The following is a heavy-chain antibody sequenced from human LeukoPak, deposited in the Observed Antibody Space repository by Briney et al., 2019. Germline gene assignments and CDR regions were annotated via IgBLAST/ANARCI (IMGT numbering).Heavy chain of an antibody. CDR2: ITTTSSYI. D-gene: IGHD6-19*01. CDR3: VRGLRGSGNVYYFEH. V-gene: IGHV3-21*01. CDR1: GFSFSSYS. J-gene: IGHJ4*02. Sequence: GGSLRPSCAASGFSFSSYSFNWVRQAPGKGLEWVSSITTTSSYIWYADLVKGRFTISRDNAQNSLYLQMDSLRVEDTAVYYCVRGLRGSGNVYYFEHWGQGTLVTVSS.